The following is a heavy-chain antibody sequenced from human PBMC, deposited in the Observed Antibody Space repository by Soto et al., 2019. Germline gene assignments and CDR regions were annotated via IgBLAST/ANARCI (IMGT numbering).Heavy chain of an antibody. D-gene: IGHD5-18*01. CDR3: ARETLADTAMVVFDD. V-gene: IGHV1-69*12. CDR2: IIPIFGTA. J-gene: IGHJ4*02. Sequence: QVQLVQSGAEVKKPGSSVKVSCKASGGTFSSYAISWVRQAPGQGLEWMGGIIPIFGTANYAQKFQGRVTITADESTSTAYMERGSLSSEGTAVYSCARETLADTAMVVFDDWGQGTLVTGSS. CDR1: GGTFSSYA.